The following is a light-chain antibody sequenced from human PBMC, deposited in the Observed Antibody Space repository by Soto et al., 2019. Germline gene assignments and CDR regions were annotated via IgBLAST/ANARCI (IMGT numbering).Light chain of an antibody. J-gene: IGLJ1*01. V-gene: IGLV1-40*01. CDR1: SSNIGAGYD. Sequence: QSVLTQPPSVSGAPGQRVTISCTGSSSNIGAGYDVYWYQQRPGTAPKLLIFGNINRPSGVPDRFSGSKSGTSASLAITGLLAEDEGDYYCQSYDSTLSARYVFGTGTQLTVL. CDR2: GNI. CDR3: QSYDSTLSARYV.